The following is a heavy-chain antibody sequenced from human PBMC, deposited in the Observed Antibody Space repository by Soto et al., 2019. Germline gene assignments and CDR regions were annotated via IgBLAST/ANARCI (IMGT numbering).Heavy chain of an antibody. CDR1: GGSISSSSYY. V-gene: IGHV4-39*01. CDR2: IYYSGST. Sequence: ASETLSLTRTVSGGSISSSSYYWGWIRQPPGKGLEWIGSIYYSGSTYYNPSLKSRVTISVDTSKNQFSLKLSSVTAADTAVYYCARLPADYYYGMDVWGQGTTVTVSS. CDR3: ARLPADYYYGMDV. J-gene: IGHJ6*02.